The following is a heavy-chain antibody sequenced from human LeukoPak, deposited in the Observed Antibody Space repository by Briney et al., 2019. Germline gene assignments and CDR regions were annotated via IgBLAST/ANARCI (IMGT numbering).Heavy chain of an antibody. Sequence: GGSLRLSCAASGFTFSNYGLSWVRQAPGKGLEWASGITGSGGSTYYADSVKGRFTISRDNSKNTLYLQMNSLRAEDTAIYYCARGERLLSFLKWGQGTLVTVSS. D-gene: IGHD3-3*01. V-gene: IGHV3-23*01. CDR1: GFTFSNYG. J-gene: IGHJ4*02. CDR2: ITGSGGST. CDR3: ARGERLLSFLK.